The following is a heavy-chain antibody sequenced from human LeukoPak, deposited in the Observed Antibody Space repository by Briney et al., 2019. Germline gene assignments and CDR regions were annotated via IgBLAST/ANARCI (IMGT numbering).Heavy chain of an antibody. CDR3: ARDMGGGSLFDY. J-gene: IGHJ4*02. Sequence: ASVKVSCKASGYTFTGYYMHWVRQAPGQGLEWMGRINPNSGGTNYAQKFQGRVTMTRDTSISTAYMELSRLRSDDTAEYYCARDMGGGSLFDYWGQGTLVTVSS. CDR2: INPNSGGT. V-gene: IGHV1-2*06. CDR1: GYTFTGYY. D-gene: IGHD2-15*01.